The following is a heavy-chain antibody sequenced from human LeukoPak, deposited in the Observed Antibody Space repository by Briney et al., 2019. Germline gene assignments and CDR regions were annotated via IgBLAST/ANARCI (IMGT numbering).Heavy chain of an antibody. CDR2: FYYSGST. D-gene: IGHD1-1*01. CDR1: GGSISSSNYY. Sequence: NPSETLSLTCTVVSGGSISSSNYYWGWIRQPPGKGPEWIGSFYYSGSTYYNPSLKSRVTISADTSKNQFSLKLSSVTAADTAVYYCARLWRAAIDYGGQGILVTVSS. V-gene: IGHV4-39*01. J-gene: IGHJ4*02. CDR3: ARLWRAAIDY.